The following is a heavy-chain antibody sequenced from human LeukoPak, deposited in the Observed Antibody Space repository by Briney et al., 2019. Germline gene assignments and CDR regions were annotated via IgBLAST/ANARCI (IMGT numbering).Heavy chain of an antibody. V-gene: IGHV4-34*01. Sequence: SETLSLTCAVYGGSFSGYYWSWIRQPPGKGLEWIGEINHSGSTNYNPSLKSRVTISVDTSKNQFSLKLSSVTAADTAVYYCASLSGRPRAFDYWGQGTLVTVSS. CDR1: GGSFSGYY. CDR3: ASLSGRPRAFDY. D-gene: IGHD3-10*01. CDR2: INHSGST. J-gene: IGHJ4*02.